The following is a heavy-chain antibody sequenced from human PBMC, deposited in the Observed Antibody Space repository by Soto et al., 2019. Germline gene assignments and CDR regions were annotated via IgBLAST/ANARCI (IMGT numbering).Heavy chain of an antibody. V-gene: IGHV3-21*01. D-gene: IGHD6-13*01. CDR1: GFTFRSFT. Sequence: ESGGGLVKPGGSLRLSCAASGFTFRSFTMNWVRQAPGKGLEWVSTISSNSAYIYYTDALRGRFTISRDNAKNSLHLQMNSLRAEDTAVYYYTRDASRDSSARGWFDPWGPGTLVTVSS. J-gene: IGHJ5*02. CDR2: ISSNSAYI. CDR3: TRDASRDSSARGWFDP.